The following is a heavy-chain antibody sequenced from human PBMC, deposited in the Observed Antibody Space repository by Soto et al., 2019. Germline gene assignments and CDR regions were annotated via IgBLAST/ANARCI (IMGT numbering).Heavy chain of an antibody. J-gene: IGHJ4*02. D-gene: IGHD2-15*01. Sequence: TSETLSLTCTVSGGSISSYYWSWIRQHPGKGLECIGYIFYTGSTYYNPSLKSRVTISVDTSKNQFSLKLSSVTAADTAVYYCARYCSGGSCYEGRSSLFDYWGQGTLVTVSS. CDR2: IFYTGST. CDR1: GGSISSYY. CDR3: ARYCSGGSCYEGRSSLFDY. V-gene: IGHV4-30-4*01.